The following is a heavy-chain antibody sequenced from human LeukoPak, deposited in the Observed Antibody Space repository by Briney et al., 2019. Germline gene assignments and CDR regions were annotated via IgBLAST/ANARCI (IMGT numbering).Heavy chain of an antibody. V-gene: IGHV1-2*02. D-gene: IGHD3-22*01. Sequence: ASVKVSCKASGYTFTSYYMHWVRQAPGQGLEWMGIINPNSGGTNYAQKFQGRVTMTRDTSISTAYMELSRLRSDDTAVYYCARSLLIRDNYDREHSYGYWGQGTLVTVSS. CDR3: ARSLLIRDNYDREHSYGY. J-gene: IGHJ4*02. CDR2: INPNSGGT. CDR1: GYTFTSYY.